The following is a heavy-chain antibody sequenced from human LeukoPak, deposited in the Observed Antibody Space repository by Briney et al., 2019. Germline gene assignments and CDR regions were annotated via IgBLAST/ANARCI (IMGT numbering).Heavy chain of an antibody. Sequence: GASVKVSCKASGYTFTSYGISWVRQAPGQELEWMGWISAYNGNTNYAQKLQGRVTMTTDTSTSTAYMELRSLRSDDTAVYYCARDHDILTGPRDYYYYGMDVWGQGTTVTVSS. J-gene: IGHJ6*02. CDR1: GYTFTSYG. CDR2: ISAYNGNT. D-gene: IGHD3-9*01. CDR3: ARDHDILTGPRDYYYYGMDV. V-gene: IGHV1-18*01.